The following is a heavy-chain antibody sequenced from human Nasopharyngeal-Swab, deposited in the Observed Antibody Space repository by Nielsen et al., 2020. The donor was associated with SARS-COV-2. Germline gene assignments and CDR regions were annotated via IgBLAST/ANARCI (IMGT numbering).Heavy chain of an antibody. CDR3: ASRKYYYDSSGYFNCYYYYGVDV. D-gene: IGHD3-22*01. CDR1: GGSFSGYY. J-gene: IGHJ6*02. V-gene: IGHV4-34*01. Sequence: SETLSLTCAVYGGSFSGYYWSWIRQPPGKGLEWTGEINHSGSTNYNPSLKSRLPISVATSKNQFSLKLSSVTAADTAVYYCASRKYYYDSSGYFNCYYYYGVDVWGQGTSVTVSS. CDR2: INHSGST.